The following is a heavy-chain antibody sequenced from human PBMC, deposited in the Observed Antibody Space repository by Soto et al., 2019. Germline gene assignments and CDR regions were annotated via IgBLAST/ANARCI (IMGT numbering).Heavy chain of an antibody. Sequence: PSETLSLTCTVSGGSFSSYYWSWIRQPPGKGLEWIGHIYYSGRTNYNPSLKSRVTISGDTSKNQLSLKLSSVTAADTAVYYCARDYYYDSRGYPGAYYYGMDVWGQGTMVTVSS. CDR1: GGSFSSYY. V-gene: IGHV4-59*01. CDR3: ARDYYYDSRGYPGAYYYGMDV. J-gene: IGHJ6*02. CDR2: IYYSGRT. D-gene: IGHD3-22*01.